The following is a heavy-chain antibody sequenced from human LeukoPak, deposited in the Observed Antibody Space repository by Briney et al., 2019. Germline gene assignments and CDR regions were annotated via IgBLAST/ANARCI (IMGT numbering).Heavy chain of an antibody. D-gene: IGHD1-20*01. CDR3: ARPLFCAFDNCGYWLDP. CDR1: GYTFTKYL. J-gene: IGHJ5*02. V-gene: IGHV1-46*01. CDR2: INPNGDAT. Sequence: ASVKVSCKKSGYTFTKYLIHWVRPAPGQGLEWVGTINPNGDATNYAPRLQGRLTLTQDTSTSTVYMELRGLTPDDTAVYHCARPLFCAFDNCGYWLDPWGPGTLVTVSS.